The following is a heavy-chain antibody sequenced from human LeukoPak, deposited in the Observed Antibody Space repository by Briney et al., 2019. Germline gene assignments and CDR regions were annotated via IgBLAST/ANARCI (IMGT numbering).Heavy chain of an antibody. CDR1: GGSVSSDHYY. CDR3: ARDCRMTIIKSLYFYGMDV. D-gene: IGHD4/OR15-4a*01. J-gene: IGHJ6*02. V-gene: IGHV4-61*01. CDR2: IYYNGNT. Sequence: SETLSLTCTVSGGSVSSDHYYWRWIRQPPGKGLEWIGYIYYNGNTNYNPSLKSRVTMSVDTSKNQFSLKLNSVTAADTAVYYCARDCRMTIIKSLYFYGMDVWGQGTTVTVSS.